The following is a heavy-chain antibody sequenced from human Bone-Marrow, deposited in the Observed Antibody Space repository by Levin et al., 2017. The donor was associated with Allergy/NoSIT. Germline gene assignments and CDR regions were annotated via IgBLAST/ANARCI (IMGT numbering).Heavy chain of an antibody. CDR3: ARSRSIAVGKRHYYYYYGMDG. J-gene: IGHJ6*02. Sequence: ASVKVSCKASGYTFTSYDINWVRQATGQGLEWMGWMNPNSGNTGYAQKFQGRVTMTRNTSISTAYMELSSLRSEDTAVYYCARSRSIAVGKRHYYYYYGMDGWGQGTTVTVSS. CDR1: GYTFTSYD. CDR2: MNPNSGNT. V-gene: IGHV1-8*01. D-gene: IGHD6-19*01.